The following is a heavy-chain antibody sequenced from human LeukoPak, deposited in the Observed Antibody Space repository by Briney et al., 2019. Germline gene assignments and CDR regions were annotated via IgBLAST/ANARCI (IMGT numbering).Heavy chain of an antibody. D-gene: IGHD3-16*02. CDR1: GFTFSDYY. CDR2: ISSSGSTI. J-gene: IGHJ4*02. V-gene: IGHV3-11*04. CDR3: ASPSYYDYVWGSHRTPSH. Sequence: PGGSLRLSCAASGFTFSDYYMSWVRQAPGKGLGWVSYISSSGSTIYYADSVKGRYTISRDNAKKSLYLQMNSLRAEDTAVYYCASPSYYDYVWGSHRTPSHWGQGTLVTVSS.